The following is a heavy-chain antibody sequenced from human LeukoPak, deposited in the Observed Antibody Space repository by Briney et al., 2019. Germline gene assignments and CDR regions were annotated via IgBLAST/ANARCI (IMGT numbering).Heavy chain of an antibody. V-gene: IGHV4-38-2*02. J-gene: IGHJ4*02. CDR1: GGSISPYY. CDR3: AGVPYGLFAFDY. CDR2: IYHSGST. D-gene: IGHD3-16*01. Sequence: SETLSLTCTVSGGSISPYYWSWIRQPPGKGLEWIGSIYHSGSTYYNPSLKSRVTISVDTSKNQLSLKLTSVTAADTAVYYCAGVPYGLFAFDYWGQGTLVTVSS.